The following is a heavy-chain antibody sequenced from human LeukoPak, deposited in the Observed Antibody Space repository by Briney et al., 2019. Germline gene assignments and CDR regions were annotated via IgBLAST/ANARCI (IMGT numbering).Heavy chain of an antibody. Sequence: ASVKVSCKASGYTFTRYYMHWVRQAPGQGVEWMGWINPNSGGTNYAQKFQGRVTMTRDTPISTAYMELSRLRSDDTAVYYCARDLSGSFALGYWGQGTLVTVSS. J-gene: IGHJ4*02. V-gene: IGHV1-2*02. CDR3: ARDLSGSFALGY. D-gene: IGHD1-26*01. CDR1: GYTFTRYY. CDR2: INPNSGGT.